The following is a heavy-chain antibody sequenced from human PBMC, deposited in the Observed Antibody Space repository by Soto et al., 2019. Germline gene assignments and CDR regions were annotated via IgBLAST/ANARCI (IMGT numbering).Heavy chain of an antibody. CDR1: GFTFSSYA. D-gene: IGHD6-6*01. CDR2: ISSNGGST. V-gene: IGHV3-64*01. J-gene: IGHJ4*02. Sequence: GGSLRLSCAASGFTFSSYAMHWVRQAPGKGLEYVSAISSNGGSTYYANSVKGRFTISRDNSKNTLYLQMGSLRAEDMAGYYCARVKIAARPGDYYFDYWGQGTLVTVSS. CDR3: ARVKIAARPGDYYFDY.